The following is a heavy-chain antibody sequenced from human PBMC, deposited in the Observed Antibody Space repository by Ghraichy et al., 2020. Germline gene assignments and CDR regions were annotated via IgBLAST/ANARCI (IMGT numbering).Heavy chain of an antibody. J-gene: IGHJ4*02. Sequence: GGSLRLSCSASGFTFSSYAMHWVRQAPGKGLEYVSAISSNGGSTYYADSVKGRFTISRDNSKNTLYLQMSSLRAEDTAVYYCVKGVMRTMVRGVVPNFDYWGQGTMVTVSS. D-gene: IGHD3-10*01. V-gene: IGHV3-64D*06. CDR2: ISSNGGST. CDR3: VKGVMRTMVRGVVPNFDY. CDR1: GFTFSSYA.